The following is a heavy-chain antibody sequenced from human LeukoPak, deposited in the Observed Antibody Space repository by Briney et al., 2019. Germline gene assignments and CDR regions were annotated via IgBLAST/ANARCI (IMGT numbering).Heavy chain of an antibody. J-gene: IGHJ3*01. D-gene: IGHD2-15*01. V-gene: IGHV4-59*01. Sequence: SETLSLTCTVSGDSISTDYWKWIRQAPGKGLEWHRFVYYTGSTNYNPSLKSRVNILVDTSKNQFSLKLNSVTAADTAVYYCAREIGYCAGGNCYFGAFDVWGQGTMVSVSS. CDR2: VYYTGST. CDR3: AREIGYCAGGNCYFGAFDV. CDR1: GDSISTDY.